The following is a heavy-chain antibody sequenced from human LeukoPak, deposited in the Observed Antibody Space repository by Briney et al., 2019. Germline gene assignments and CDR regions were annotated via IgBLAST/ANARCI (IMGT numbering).Heavy chain of an antibody. CDR3: ATHAPLLANFDY. J-gene: IGHJ4*02. CDR2: IYYSGST. CDR1: GGSISSGGYY. Sequence: PSQTLSLTCTVSGGSISSGGYYWSWIRQHPGKGLGWIGYIYYSGSTYYNPSLKSRVTIPVDTSKNQFSLKLSSVTAADTAVYYCATHAPLLANFDYWGQGTLVTVSS. D-gene: IGHD5-12*01. V-gene: IGHV4-31*03.